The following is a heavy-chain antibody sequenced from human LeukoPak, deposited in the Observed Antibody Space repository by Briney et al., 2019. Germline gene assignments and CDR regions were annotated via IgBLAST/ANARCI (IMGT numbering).Heavy chain of an antibody. CDR3: ARDSASGYQLCHRDGMDV. J-gene: IGHJ6*02. CDR2: IYSGGST. D-gene: IGHD2-2*01. V-gene: IGHV3-66*01. CDR1: GFTVSSNY. Sequence: GGSLRLSCAASGFTVSSNYMSWVRQAPGKGLEWVSVIYSGGSTYYADSVKGRFTISRDNSKNTLYLQMNSLRAEDTAVYYCARDSASGYQLCHRDGMDVWGQGTPVTVSS.